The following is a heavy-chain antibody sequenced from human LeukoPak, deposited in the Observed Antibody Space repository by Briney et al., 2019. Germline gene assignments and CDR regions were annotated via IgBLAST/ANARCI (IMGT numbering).Heavy chain of an antibody. CDR1: GFTFSSSA. V-gene: IGHV3-30-3*01. CDR3: AKIRAGYCTSISCYTGMDV. CDR2: ISYDGSNK. D-gene: IGHD2-2*02. Sequence: GGSLRLSCAASGFTFSSSAMSWVRQAPGKGLEWVAVISYDGSNKYYADSVKGRFTISRDNSKNTLYLQMNSLRVEDTAVYYCAKIRAGYCTSISCYTGMDVWGQGTTVTVSS. J-gene: IGHJ6*02.